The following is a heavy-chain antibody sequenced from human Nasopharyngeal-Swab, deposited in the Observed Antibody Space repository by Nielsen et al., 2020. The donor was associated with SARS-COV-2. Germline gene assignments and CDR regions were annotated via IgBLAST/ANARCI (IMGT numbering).Heavy chain of an antibody. Sequence: SETLSLTCTVSGGSISSSSYYWGWIRPPPGKGLEWIGSIYYSGSTYYNPSLKSRVTISVDTSKNQFSLKLSSVTAADTAVYYCARVHCSSTSCYRYYGMDVWGQGTTVTVSS. J-gene: IGHJ6*02. D-gene: IGHD2-2*01. V-gene: IGHV4-39*07. CDR3: ARVHCSSTSCYRYYGMDV. CDR1: GGSISSSSYY. CDR2: IYYSGST.